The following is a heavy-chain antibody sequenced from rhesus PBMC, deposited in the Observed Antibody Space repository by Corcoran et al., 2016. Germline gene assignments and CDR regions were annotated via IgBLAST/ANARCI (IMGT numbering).Heavy chain of an antibody. CDR1: GYSFTRSL. CDR3: AKKGGLYYFDY. J-gene: IGHJ4*01. Sequence: EVQLGQSGAEVKRPGESLRIYCKTYGYSFTRSLISWVRQMPGKGQEWGGSIDPVASHTKYNPSFQGHVTRSADKSSSTTYLQWSSLKASDTATYYCAKKGGLYYFDYWGQGVLVTVSS. V-gene: IGHV5-43*02. D-gene: IGHD6-37*01. CDR2: IDPVASHT.